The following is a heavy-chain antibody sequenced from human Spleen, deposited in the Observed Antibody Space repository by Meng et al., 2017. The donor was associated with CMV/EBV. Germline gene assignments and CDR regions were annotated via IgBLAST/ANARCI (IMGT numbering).Heavy chain of an antibody. CDR3: ATSPGPGSSGWPDY. V-gene: IGHV1-46*01. Sequence: ASVKVSGKASGYTFITYYIHWVRQAPGQGLEWMGRINPDGGSTTYSQKFQGRVTITADKSTSTVYMELSSLRSEDTAVHYCATSPGPGSSGWPDYWGQGTLVTVSS. D-gene: IGHD6-19*01. CDR2: INPDGGST. J-gene: IGHJ4*02. CDR1: GYTFITYY.